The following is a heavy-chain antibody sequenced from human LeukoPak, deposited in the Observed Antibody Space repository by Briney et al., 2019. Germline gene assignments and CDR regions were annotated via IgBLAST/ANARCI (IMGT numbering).Heavy chain of an antibody. D-gene: IGHD3-22*01. V-gene: IGHV4-38-2*02. CDR1: GYSISSPFY. CDR3: ARHQYYDSRGSHYYSYYYMDV. J-gene: IGHJ6*03. Sequence: PSETLSLTCTVSGYSISSPFYWGWIRPSPGKGLQWIGSIYYTGSTYYNPSLKSRVTISVDTSKNHFSLKLSSVTAADTAMYYCARHQYYDSRGSHYYSYYYMDVWGKGTTVTVSS. CDR2: IYYTGST.